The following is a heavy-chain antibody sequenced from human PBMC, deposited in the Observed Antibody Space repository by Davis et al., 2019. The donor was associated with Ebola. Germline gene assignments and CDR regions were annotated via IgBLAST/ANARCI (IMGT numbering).Heavy chain of an antibody. J-gene: IGHJ4*02. CDR2: ISYDGSNK. CDR3: AKGLGGGTCLDY. D-gene: IGHD2-15*01. V-gene: IGHV3-30-3*01. CDR1: GFTFSSYA. Sequence: PGGSLRLSCAASGFTFSSYAMHWVRQAPGKGLEWVAVISYDGSNKYYADSVKGRFTISRDNSKNTLYLQMNSLRAEDTALYYCAKGLGGGTCLDYWGQATLVTVSS.